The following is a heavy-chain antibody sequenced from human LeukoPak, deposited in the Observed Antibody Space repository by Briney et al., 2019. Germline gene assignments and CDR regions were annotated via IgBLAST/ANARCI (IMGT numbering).Heavy chain of an antibody. D-gene: IGHD5-12*01. CDR2: IYGGGST. CDR3: ARWDIVATAMDY. Sequence: GGSLRLSCAASGFTVSSNYMSWVRQAPGKGLEWVSVIYGGGSTYYADSVKGRFTISRDNSKNTLYLQMNSLRAEDTAVYYCARWDIVATAMDYWGQGTLVTVSS. J-gene: IGHJ4*02. CDR1: GFTVSSNY. V-gene: IGHV3-53*01.